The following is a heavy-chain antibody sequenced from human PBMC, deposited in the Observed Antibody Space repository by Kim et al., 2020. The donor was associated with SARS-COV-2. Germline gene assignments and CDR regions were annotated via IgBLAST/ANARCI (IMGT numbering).Heavy chain of an antibody. CDR2: ISGSDGST. J-gene: IGHJ4*02. CDR3: AKDYYDILTGSYNPPYYFDY. CDR1: GFTFSSYA. D-gene: IGHD3-9*01. V-gene: IGHV3-23*01. Sequence: GGSLRLSCAASGFTFSSYAMSWVRQAPGKGLEWVSIISGSDGSTYYADSVKGRFTISRDNSKNTLYLQMNSLRAEDTAIYYCAKDYYDILTGSYNPPYYFDYWGQGTLVTVSS.